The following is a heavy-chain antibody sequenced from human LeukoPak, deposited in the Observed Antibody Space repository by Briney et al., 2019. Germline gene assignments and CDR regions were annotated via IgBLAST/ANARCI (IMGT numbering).Heavy chain of an antibody. CDR1: GFTFGDFV. CDR3: ARAMHDILTGYLNDAFDI. J-gene: IGHJ3*02. CDR2: IKQDGSEK. V-gene: IGHV3-7*03. D-gene: IGHD3-9*01. Sequence: GGSLRLSCVTSGFTFGDFVMHWVRQAPGKGLEWVANIKQDGSEKYYVDSVKGRFTISRDNAKNSLYLQMNSLRAEDTAVYYCARAMHDILTGYLNDAFDIWGQGTMVTVSS.